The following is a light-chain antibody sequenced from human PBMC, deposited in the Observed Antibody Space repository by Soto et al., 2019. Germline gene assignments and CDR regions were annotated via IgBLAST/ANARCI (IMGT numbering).Light chain of an antibody. V-gene: IGLV2-14*01. J-gene: IGLJ1*01. CDR1: SNHVGGYNY. CDR2: EVS. CDR3: SSYTGSSTPPYV. Sequence: QSALTQPASVSGSPGQSITISCTGTSNHVGGYNYVSWYQQHPGKAPKLMIYEVSNRPSGVSNRFSGSKSGNTASLTISGLQAEDEADYYCSSYTGSSTPPYVLGTGTKVTVL.